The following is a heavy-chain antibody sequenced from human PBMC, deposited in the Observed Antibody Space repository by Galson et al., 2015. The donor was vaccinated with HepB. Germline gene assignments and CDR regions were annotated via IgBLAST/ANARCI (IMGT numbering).Heavy chain of an antibody. D-gene: IGHD6-19*01. Sequence: CAISGDSVFSNNVAWNWIRQSPSRGLEWLGRTYYRSMWYNNYAVSVKSRITINLDTSKNQLSLQLSSVTPEDTAVYYCARGQFSGFDIWGQGTMVTVSS. V-gene: IGHV6-1*01. CDR1: GDSVFSNNVA. J-gene: IGHJ3*02. CDR2: TYYRSMWYN. CDR3: ARGQFSGFDI.